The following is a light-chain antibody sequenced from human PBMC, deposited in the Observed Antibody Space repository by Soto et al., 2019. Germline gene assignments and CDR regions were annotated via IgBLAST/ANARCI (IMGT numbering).Light chain of an antibody. J-gene: IGKJ3*01. V-gene: IGKV3-15*01. CDR1: QSVSSS. Sequence: EIVMTQSPATLSVSPGERVTLSCRASQSVSSSLARYQQKPGQAPRLLIYGASTRATGIPARFSGSGSGTEFTLTISSLQSEDFAVYYCQQYNNWPPFTFGPGTKVDIK. CDR2: GAS. CDR3: QQYNNWPPFT.